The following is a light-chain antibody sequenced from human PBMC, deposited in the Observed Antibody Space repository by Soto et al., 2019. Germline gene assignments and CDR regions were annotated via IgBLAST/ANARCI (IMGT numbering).Light chain of an antibody. CDR2: KVS. V-gene: IGKV2-30*01. CDR1: QSLLSSDGNTY. CDR3: MQGSHWPPWT. J-gene: IGKJ1*01. Sequence: DVVMTQSPLSLPVTLGQPASISCRSSQSLLSSDGNTYLNWFHQRPGQSPRRLIYKVSTRDSGVPDRFSGSGSGTDFTLKISRVEAEDVGVYYCMQGSHWPPWTFGQGTKVDIK.